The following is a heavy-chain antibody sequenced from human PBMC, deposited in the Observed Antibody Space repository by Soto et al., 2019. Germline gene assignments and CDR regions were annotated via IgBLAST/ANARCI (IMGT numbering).Heavy chain of an antibody. CDR2: ISSSSSTI. CDR1: GFTFSSYS. J-gene: IGHJ3*02. CDR3: ARHEEGGTSNHAFDI. D-gene: IGHD3-16*01. V-gene: IGHV3-48*01. Sequence: EVQLVESGGGLVQPGGSLRLSCAASGFTFSSYSMNWVRQAPGKGLEWVSYISSSSSTIYYADSVKGRFTISRDNAKNSLYLQMNSLRAEDTAVYYCARHEEGGTSNHAFDIWGQGTMVTVSS.